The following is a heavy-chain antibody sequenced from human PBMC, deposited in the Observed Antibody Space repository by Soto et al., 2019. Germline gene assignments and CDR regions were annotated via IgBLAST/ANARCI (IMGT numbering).Heavy chain of an antibody. CDR2: ISAYNGNT. V-gene: IGHV1-18*01. D-gene: IGHD3-3*01. Sequence: QVQLVQSGAEVKKPGASVKVSCKASGYTFTSYGISWVRQAPGQGLEWMGWISAYNGNTNYAKKLQGRVTMTTDTSTSTAYMELRSLRSDDTAVYYCARDLKNDFWSGYLNYYYYYGMDVWGQGTTVTVSS. J-gene: IGHJ6*02. CDR3: ARDLKNDFWSGYLNYYYYYGMDV. CDR1: GYTFTSYG.